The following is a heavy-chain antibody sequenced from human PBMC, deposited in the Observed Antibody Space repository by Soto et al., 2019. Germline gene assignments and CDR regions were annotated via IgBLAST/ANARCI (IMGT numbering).Heavy chain of an antibody. CDR2: ISAYNGNT. CDR3: ARHVLRYFDWFDLGRRYFDY. Sequence: ASVKVSCKASGYTFTSYGISWVRQAPGQGLEWMGWISAYNGNTNYAQKLQGRVTMTTDTSTSTAYMELRSLRSDDTAVYYCARHVLRYFDWFDLGRRYFDYWGQGTLVTVSS. V-gene: IGHV1-18*01. D-gene: IGHD3-9*01. J-gene: IGHJ4*02. CDR1: GYTFTSYG.